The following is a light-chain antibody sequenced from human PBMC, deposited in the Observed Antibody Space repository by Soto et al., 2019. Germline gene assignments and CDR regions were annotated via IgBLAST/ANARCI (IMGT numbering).Light chain of an antibody. V-gene: IGKV1-5*03. CDR3: QHYNTYSGT. J-gene: IGKJ3*01. CDR2: RAS. CDR1: QSINTW. Sequence: DIQMTQSPSTLSASVGDRVTITCRASQSINTWLAWYQQKPRKAPKLLIYRASTLESGVPSRFSGSGSGTEFTLTISSLQPDDFSTYYCQHYNTYSGTFGPGTKVDI.